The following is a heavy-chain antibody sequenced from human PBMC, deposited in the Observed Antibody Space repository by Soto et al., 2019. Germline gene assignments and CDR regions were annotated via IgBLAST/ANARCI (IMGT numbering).Heavy chain of an antibody. J-gene: IGHJ3*02. CDR2: IIPLYDIA. V-gene: IGHV1-69*02. Sequence: QVQLVQSGAEVKKPGSSVKVSCKTSGGTFSSYTVSWVRQAPGQGLEWMGRIIPLYDIANYAEKFQGRVTITADQSTSTVYMELNSLRSEDTAVYYCARRYCRRTSCLIKTEDVFDIWGQGTMVTVSS. CDR3: ARRYCRRTSCLIKTEDVFDI. D-gene: IGHD2-2*01. CDR1: GGTFSSYT.